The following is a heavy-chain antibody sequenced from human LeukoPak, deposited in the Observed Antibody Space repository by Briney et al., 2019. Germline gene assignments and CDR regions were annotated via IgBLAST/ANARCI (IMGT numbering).Heavy chain of an antibody. Sequence: PSETLSLTCTVSGGSISSGSYYWSWIRQPAGKGLEWIGRIYTSGSTNYNPSLKSRVTISVDTSKNQFSLKLSSVTAADTAVYYCARSSGWYLDYWGQGTLVTVSS. V-gene: IGHV4-61*02. CDR1: GGSISSGSYY. D-gene: IGHD6-19*01. CDR2: IYTSGST. CDR3: ARSSGWYLDY. J-gene: IGHJ4*02.